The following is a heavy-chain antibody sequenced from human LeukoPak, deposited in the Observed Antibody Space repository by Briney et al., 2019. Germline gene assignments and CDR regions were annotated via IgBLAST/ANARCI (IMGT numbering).Heavy chain of an antibody. V-gene: IGHV4-4*07. CDR2: IYTSGST. D-gene: IGHD6-19*01. CDR1: GGSISSYY. Sequence: KSSETLSLTCTVSGGSISSYYWSWIRQPAGKGLEWIGRIYTSGSTNYNPSLKSRVTMSVDTSKNQFSLKLSSVTAADTAVYYCAKGIAVAGTDWFDPWGQGTLVTVSS. CDR3: AKGIAVAGTDWFDP. J-gene: IGHJ5*02.